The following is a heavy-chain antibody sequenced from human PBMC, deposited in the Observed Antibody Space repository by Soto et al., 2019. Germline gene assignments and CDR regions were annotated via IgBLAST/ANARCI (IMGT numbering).Heavy chain of an antibody. D-gene: IGHD2-8*01. V-gene: IGHV3-33*01. Sequence: QVQLVESGGGVVQPGRSLTLSCAASGFSFSTYGMHWIRQAPGKGLEWVAVMWSNGNKNYADSVKGRFTISRDTCQNILFLQMDSLRAEDTAVYYCARDSLGVPTDFDYWGQGTLVTVSS. CDR3: ARDSLGVPTDFDY. CDR2: MWSNGNK. J-gene: IGHJ4*02. CDR1: GFSFSTYG.